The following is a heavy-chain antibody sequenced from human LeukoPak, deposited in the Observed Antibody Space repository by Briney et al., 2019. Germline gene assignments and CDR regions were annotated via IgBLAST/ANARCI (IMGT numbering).Heavy chain of an antibody. J-gene: IGHJ3*02. CDR2: INHSGST. CDR3: ARLIWFGSASDI. V-gene: IGHV4-34*01. D-gene: IGHD3-10*01. Sequence: SETLSLTCAVYGGSFSGYYWSWIRQPPGKGLEWIGEINHSGSTNYSPSLKSRVTISVDTSKNQFSLKLSSVTAADTAVYYCARLIWFGSASDIWGQGTMVTVSS. CDR1: GGSFSGYY.